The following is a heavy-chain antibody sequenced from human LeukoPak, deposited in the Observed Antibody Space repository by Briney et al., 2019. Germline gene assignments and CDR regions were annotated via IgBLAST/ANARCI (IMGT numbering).Heavy chain of an antibody. CDR2: IYYSGST. D-gene: IGHD3-22*01. CDR1: GGSVSSDTYY. CDR3: ARGRHPNYYDSSGYGVRGAFDI. J-gene: IGHJ3*02. Sequence: PSETLSLTCTVSGGSVSSDTYYWSWIRQPPGKGLEWIGYIYYSGSTNYNPSLKSRVTISVDTSKTQFSLKLSSVTAADTAFYYCARGRHPNYYDSSGYGVRGAFDIWGQGTMVTVSS. V-gene: IGHV4-61*01.